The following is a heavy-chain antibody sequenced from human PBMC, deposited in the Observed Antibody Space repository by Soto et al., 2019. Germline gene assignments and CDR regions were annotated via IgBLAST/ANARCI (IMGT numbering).Heavy chain of an antibody. Sequence: QVELQESGPGLVKPSETLSLTCTVSGGSISSYYWSWIRQPPGKGLEWIGYIYYSGSTNYNPSLKSRVTISVDTSKNQFSLKLSSVTAADMAVYYCARDLAGPVDYWGQGTLVTVSS. J-gene: IGHJ4*02. D-gene: IGHD6-13*01. CDR3: ARDLAGPVDY. CDR2: IYYSGST. CDR1: GGSISSYY. V-gene: IGHV4-59*01.